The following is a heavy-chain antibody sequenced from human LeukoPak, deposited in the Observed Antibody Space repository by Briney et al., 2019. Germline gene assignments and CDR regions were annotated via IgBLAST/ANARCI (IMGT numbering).Heavy chain of an antibody. CDR3: ARDQRGSGSYVYYYYGMDV. D-gene: IGHD3-10*01. CDR2: IKQDGSEK. Sequence: PGGSLRLSCAASGFTFSSYWMSWVRQAPGKGLEWVANIKQDGSEKYYVDSVKGRFTISRDNAKNSLYLQMISLRAEDTAVYYCARDQRGSGSYVYYYYGMDVWGQGTTVTVSS. V-gene: IGHV3-7*01. J-gene: IGHJ6*02. CDR1: GFTFSSYW.